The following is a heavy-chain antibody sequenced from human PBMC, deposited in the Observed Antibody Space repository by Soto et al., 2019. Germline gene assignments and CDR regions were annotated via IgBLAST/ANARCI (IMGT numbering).Heavy chain of an antibody. CDR1: GGTLTNFINYP. CDR2: VSGSNGNT. J-gene: IGHJ4*02. CDR3: ARDFYPLAYYFDP. V-gene: IGHV1-18*01. Sequence: QVQLVQSGAEVMQPGSSVKVSCKPSGGTLTNFINYPINWVRQSPGQGLEWMGWVSGSNGNTKYAQKFQGRVTLTTETSTSTAHMELRNLRSDDTAVYFCARDFYPLAYYFDPWGQGTLVTVSS.